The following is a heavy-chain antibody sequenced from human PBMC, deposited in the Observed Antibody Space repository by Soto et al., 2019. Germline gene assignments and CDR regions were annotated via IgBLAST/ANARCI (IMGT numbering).Heavy chain of an antibody. CDR1: GDNFKKNV. CDR2: TIPALGKT. Sequence: XSVKVSCKTSGDNFKKNVFTWVRQAPGQGLEWMGGTIPALGKTHYIEKFQGRVTITVDDATRTVYREVRDLTSEDTAIYYCARGPFRPFAMDVWGQGATVTVSS. J-gene: IGHJ6*02. D-gene: IGHD3-10*01. CDR3: ARGPFRPFAMDV. V-gene: IGHV1-69*10.